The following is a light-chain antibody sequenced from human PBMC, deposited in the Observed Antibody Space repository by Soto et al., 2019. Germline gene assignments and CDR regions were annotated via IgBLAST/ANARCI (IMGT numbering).Light chain of an antibody. Sequence: EIVLTQSPGTLSLSPGERATLSCRASQSVSSNYLAWYQQKPGQAPRLLIYGASSRATGIPDRFSGSGSGTDFTLTISRLEPEDFAVYYCQAWMFGQGTKVEIK. J-gene: IGKJ1*01. CDR3: QAWM. V-gene: IGKV3-20*01. CDR2: GAS. CDR1: QSVSSNY.